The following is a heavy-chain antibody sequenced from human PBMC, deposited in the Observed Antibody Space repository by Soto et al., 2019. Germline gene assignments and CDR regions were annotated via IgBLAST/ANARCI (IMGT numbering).Heavy chain of an antibody. D-gene: IGHD6-13*01. CDR2: ITPFNGNT. V-gene: IGHV1-45*02. J-gene: IGHJ6*02. Sequence: SVKVSCKASGYTFTYLYLHCVRQAPGQALEWMGWITPFNGNTNYAQKFQGRVTITADESTSTAYMELSSLRSEDTAVYYCARNGYSSSPLKMDVWGQGTTVTVSS. CDR1: GYTFTYLY. CDR3: ARNGYSSSPLKMDV.